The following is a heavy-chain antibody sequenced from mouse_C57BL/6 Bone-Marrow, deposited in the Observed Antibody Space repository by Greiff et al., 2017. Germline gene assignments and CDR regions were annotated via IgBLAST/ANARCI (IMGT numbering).Heavy chain of an antibody. V-gene: IGHV5-6*01. J-gene: IGHJ3*01. CDR2: ISSGGSYT. CDR1: GFTFSSYG. Sequence: EVQVVESGGDLVKPGGSLKLSCAASGFTFSSYGMSWVRQTPDQRLEWVATISSGGSYTDYPDSVKGRFTISRDNAKNTLYLQMSSLKSEDTAMYYCARRGVEVWFGYWGQGTLVTVAA. CDR3: ARRGVEVWFGY.